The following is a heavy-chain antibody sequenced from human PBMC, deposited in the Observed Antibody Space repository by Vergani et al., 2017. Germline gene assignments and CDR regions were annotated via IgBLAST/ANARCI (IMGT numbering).Heavy chain of an antibody. J-gene: IGHJ4*02. V-gene: IGHV3-9*01. CDR3: AKDSMADYYDSSGYSGYFDY. CDR1: GFTFDDYA. Sequence: EVQLLESGGGLVQPGGSLRLSCAASGFTFDDYAMHWVRQAPGKGLEWVSGISWNSGSIGYADSVKGRFTISRDNAKNSLYLQMNSLRAEDTALYYCAKDSMADYYDSSGYSGYFDYWGQGTLVTVSS. CDR2: ISWNSGSI. D-gene: IGHD3-22*01.